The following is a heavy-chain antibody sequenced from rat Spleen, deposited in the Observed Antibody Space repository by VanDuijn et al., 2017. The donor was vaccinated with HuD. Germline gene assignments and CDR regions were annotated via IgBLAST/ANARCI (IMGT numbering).Heavy chain of an antibody. Sequence: EVQLVESDGGLVQPGRSLKLSCAASGFTFSDYYMAWVRQAPAKGLEWVATISYDGSSTYYRDSVKGRFTVSRDNAKSTLYLQMDSLRSEDTGTYYCARPHSSHYVMDAWGQGASVTVSS. V-gene: IGHV5-29*01. CDR1: GFTFSDYY. CDR3: ARPHSSHYVMDA. CDR2: ISYDGSST. J-gene: IGHJ4*01. D-gene: IGHD1-8*01.